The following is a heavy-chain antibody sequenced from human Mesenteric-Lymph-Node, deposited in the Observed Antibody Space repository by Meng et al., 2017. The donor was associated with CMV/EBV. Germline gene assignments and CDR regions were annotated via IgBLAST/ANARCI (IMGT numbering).Heavy chain of an antibody. CDR2: IIPVLGIV. CDR3: AELLYSSSSGMDV. D-gene: IGHD6-13*01. J-gene: IGHJ6*02. CDR1: GGTFSRNA. V-gene: IGHV1-69*10. Sequence: SVKVSCKASGGTFSRNAISWVRQAPGHGLEWMGGIIPVLGIVNYAQQFQGRAKITADKSTSTAYMELSSLRSEDTAVYFCAELLYSSSSGMDVWGQGTTVTVSS.